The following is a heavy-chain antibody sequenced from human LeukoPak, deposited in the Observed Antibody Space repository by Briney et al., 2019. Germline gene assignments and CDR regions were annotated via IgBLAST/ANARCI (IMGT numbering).Heavy chain of an antibody. V-gene: IGHV4-39*01. CDR3: ARLNSNYDYYYGMDV. CDR2: IYYSGST. Sequence: PSETLSLTCTVSGGSISSSSYYWGWIRQPPGKGLEWIGSIYYSGSTYYNPSLKSRVTISVDTSKNQFSLKLSSVTAADTAVYYCARLNSNYDYYYGMDVWGQGTTVTVSS. J-gene: IGHJ6*02. CDR1: GGSISSSSYY. D-gene: IGHD4-11*01.